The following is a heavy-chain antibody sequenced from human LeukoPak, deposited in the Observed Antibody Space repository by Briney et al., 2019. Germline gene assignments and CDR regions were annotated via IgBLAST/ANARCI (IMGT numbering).Heavy chain of an antibody. Sequence: PSETLSLTCTVSGGSISSYYWSWIRQPPGKGLEWIGYIYYSGSTNYNPSLKSRVTISVDTSKNQFSLKLSSVTAADTAAYYCARHGGSYYGDAFDIWGQGTMVTVSS. CDR3: ARHGGSYYGDAFDI. J-gene: IGHJ3*02. V-gene: IGHV4-59*08. D-gene: IGHD1-26*01. CDR1: GGSISSYY. CDR2: IYYSGST.